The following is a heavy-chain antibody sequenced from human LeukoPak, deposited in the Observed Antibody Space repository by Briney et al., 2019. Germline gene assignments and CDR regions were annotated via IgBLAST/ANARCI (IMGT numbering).Heavy chain of an antibody. J-gene: IGHJ4*02. CDR2: IIPIFGTA. CDR3: AREVRSSWYQVCDY. V-gene: IGHV1-69*13. D-gene: IGHD6-13*01. CDR1: GGTVSRYP. Sequence: SVKVSCKASGGTVSRYPISWVRQAPGQGLEWMGGIIPIFGTANYAQKFQGRVTITADESTSTAYMELGSLRSEDTAVYYCAREVRSSWYQVCDYWGQGTLVTVSS.